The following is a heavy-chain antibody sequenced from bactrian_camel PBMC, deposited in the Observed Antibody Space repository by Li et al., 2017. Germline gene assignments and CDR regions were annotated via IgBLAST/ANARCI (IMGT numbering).Heavy chain of an antibody. CDR3: AAAPWLTYTTCRQWPEIPGQRVDY. J-gene: IGHJ4*01. CDR2: FYIGDAST. V-gene: IGHV3S40*01. CDR1: DFIFEGNC. Sequence: VQLVESGGGLVQPGGSLRLSCATSDFIFEGNCLGWFRQAPGKEREGVAAFYIGDASTHYADSVKGRFAISRDKARKTLWLQMNSLKPEDTGMYYCAAAPWLTYTTCRQWPEIPGQRVDYWGQGTQVTVS. D-gene: IGHD2*01.